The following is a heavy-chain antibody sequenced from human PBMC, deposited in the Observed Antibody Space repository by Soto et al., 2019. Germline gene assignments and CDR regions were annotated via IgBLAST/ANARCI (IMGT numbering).Heavy chain of an antibody. V-gene: IGHV1-46*01. Sequence: ASVKVSCKASGYTFTSYYIHWVRQAPGQGLEWMGVINPSGGTSTSAQKLQGRVTMTTDTSTSTAYMELRSLRSDDTAVYYCARDSSPYYDSSGYLGWFDPWGQGTLVTVSS. CDR1: GYTFTSYY. J-gene: IGHJ5*02. CDR3: ARDSSPYYDSSGYLGWFDP. D-gene: IGHD3-22*01. CDR2: INPSGGTS.